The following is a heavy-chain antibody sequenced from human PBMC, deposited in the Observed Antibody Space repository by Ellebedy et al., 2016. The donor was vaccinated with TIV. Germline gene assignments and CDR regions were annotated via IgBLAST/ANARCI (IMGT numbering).Heavy chain of an antibody. J-gene: IGHJ5*02. V-gene: IGHV4-39*01. D-gene: IGHD3-10*01. CDR2: IHSSGSA. CDR1: SGSISSSSYY. CDR3: ARHHPVSNSYYGGWFDP. Sequence: MPSETLSLTCTVSSGSISSSSYYWGWIRQPPGRGLEWIGTIHSSGSAYYNPSLKSRLTMSVDTSKNQFSLKLSSVIAADTALYYCARHHPVSNSYYGGWFDPWGQGTLVTVSS.